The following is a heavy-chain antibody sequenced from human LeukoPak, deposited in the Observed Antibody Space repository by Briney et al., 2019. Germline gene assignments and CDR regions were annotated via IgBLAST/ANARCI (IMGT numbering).Heavy chain of an antibody. CDR1: GDSVSSNSAA. V-gene: IGHV6-1*01. CDR2: TYYRSKWYN. J-gene: IGHJ4*02. CDR3: ARGKIVVVPAATPSILYYFDY. D-gene: IGHD2-2*01. Sequence: SQTLSLTCAISGDSVSSNSAAWNWIRQSPSRGLEWLGRTYYRSKWYNDYAVSVKSRITINPDTSMNQFSLQLNSVTPEDTAVYYCARGKIVVVPAATPSILYYFDYWGQGTLVTVSS.